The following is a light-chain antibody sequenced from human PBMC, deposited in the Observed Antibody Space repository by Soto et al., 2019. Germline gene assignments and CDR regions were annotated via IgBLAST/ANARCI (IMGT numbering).Light chain of an antibody. CDR2: GAS. CDR3: QHFHNSRT. CDR1: RDVGSD. V-gene: IGKV1D-13*01. J-gene: IGKJ1*01. Sequence: AQAPSSLSASVRGQILITCRASRDVGSDVSWYQQKPGQAPKLLIYGASSRATGIPDRFIGSGSGTDFTLTSTVLEPEYCAVYYCQHFHNSRTFGQGTKV.